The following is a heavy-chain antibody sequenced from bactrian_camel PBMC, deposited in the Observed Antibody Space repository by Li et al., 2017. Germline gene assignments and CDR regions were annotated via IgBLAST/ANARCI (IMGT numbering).Heavy chain of an antibody. D-gene: IGHD4*01. J-gene: IGHJ4*01. Sequence: HVQLVESGGGSVQAGGSLRLSCVVSDSSPNCMGWFRQAPGKEREGVASIYRGSGKQVYADSVNGRFTISQDNAKNTVYLQMNSLKPEDTAVYYCVRTYSDSDYRRPRENEYNYWGQGTQVTVSS. CDR1: DSSPNC. V-gene: IGHV3-2*01. CDR2: IYRGSGKQ. CDR3: VRTYSDSDYRRPRENEYNY.